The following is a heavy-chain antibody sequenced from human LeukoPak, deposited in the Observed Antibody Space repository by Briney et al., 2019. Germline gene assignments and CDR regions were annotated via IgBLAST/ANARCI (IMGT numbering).Heavy chain of an antibody. Sequence: PGGSLRLSCAASGFTFSSYAMHWVRQAPGKGLEWVAVISYDGSNKYYADSVKGRFTIYRDNSKNTLYLQMNSLRAEDTAVYYCARDRIDDFWSGYYLGGNDYWGQGTLVTVSS. V-gene: IGHV3-30-3*01. CDR2: ISYDGSNK. J-gene: IGHJ4*02. D-gene: IGHD3-3*01. CDR1: GFTFSSYA. CDR3: ARDRIDDFWSGYYLGGNDY.